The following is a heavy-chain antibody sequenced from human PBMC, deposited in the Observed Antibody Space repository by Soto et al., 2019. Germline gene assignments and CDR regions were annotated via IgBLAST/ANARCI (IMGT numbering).Heavy chain of an antibody. CDR1: GYTFTSYA. J-gene: IGHJ6*02. V-gene: IGHV1-3*01. CDR3: AMGEAVDGPPSI. CDR2: INAGNGNT. D-gene: IGHD6-19*01. Sequence: ASVKVSCKASGYTFTSYAMHWVRQAPGQRLEWMGWINAGNGNTKYSQKFQGRVTITRDTSASTAYMELSSLRSEDTAVYYCAMGEAVDGPPSIWGQGTMVTVSS.